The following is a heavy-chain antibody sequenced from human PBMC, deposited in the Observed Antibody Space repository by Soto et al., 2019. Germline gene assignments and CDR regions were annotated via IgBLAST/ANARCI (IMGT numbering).Heavy chain of an antibody. CDR3: ARELGYQSFDY. CDR1: GFTFSRYS. V-gene: IGHV3-21*06. D-gene: IGHD2-2*01. J-gene: IGHJ4*02. Sequence: PGGTLRLSCAASGFTFSRYSMNWVRQAPGKGLEWVSCIGGSSRGISYADSVKGRLTISRDNAKNLVYLQMNSLRTDDTAVYYCARELGYQSFDYWGQGILVTVSS. CDR2: IGGSSRGI.